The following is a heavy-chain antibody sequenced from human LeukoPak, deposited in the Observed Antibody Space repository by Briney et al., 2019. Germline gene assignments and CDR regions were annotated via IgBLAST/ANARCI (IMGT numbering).Heavy chain of an antibody. Sequence: SQALSLTCAISGDSVSSNSVTWHWIRQSPSRGLEWLGRTYYRSTWYNDYAVSVRGRITVNPDTSKNQFSLHLNSVTPEDTAVYYCARRLTQYDCFDPWGQGILVTVSS. V-gene: IGHV6-1*01. D-gene: IGHD2-2*01. CDR2: TYYRSTWYN. CDR3: ARRLTQYDCFDP. CDR1: GDSVSSNSVT. J-gene: IGHJ5*02.